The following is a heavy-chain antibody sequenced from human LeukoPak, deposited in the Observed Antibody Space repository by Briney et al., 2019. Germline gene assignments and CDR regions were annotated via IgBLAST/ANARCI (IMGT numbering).Heavy chain of an antibody. V-gene: IGHV3-23*01. CDR2: ISDSGGGT. Sequence: PGGSLILSCAASGFTFNTYSMNWARQAPGRGLEWVSTISDSGGGTYYADSVKGRFTISRDNPKNTLYLQMNSLRAEDTAVYYCDGADFWGQGTLVTVSS. J-gene: IGHJ4*02. CDR3: DGADF. CDR1: GFTFNTYS.